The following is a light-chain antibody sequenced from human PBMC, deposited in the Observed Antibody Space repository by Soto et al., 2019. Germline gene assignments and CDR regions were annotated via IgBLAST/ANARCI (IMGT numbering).Light chain of an antibody. Sequence: SYELTQPPSVSVSPGQTASITCSGEKLGEKYACWYQQKPGQSPLLVIYEDTKRPSGIPERFSGSNSGNTATLTISGTQAMDEADYYCQAWDSSNGVFGGGTQLTVL. CDR1: KLGEKY. J-gene: IGLJ2*01. CDR2: EDT. V-gene: IGLV3-1*01. CDR3: QAWDSSNGV.